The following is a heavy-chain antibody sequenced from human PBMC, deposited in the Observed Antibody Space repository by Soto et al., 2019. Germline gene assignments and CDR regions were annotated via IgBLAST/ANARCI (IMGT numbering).Heavy chain of an antibody. V-gene: IGHV4-30-2*01. D-gene: IGHD6-13*01. CDR2: IYHSGRN. J-gene: IGHJ4*02. CDR3: ASGQQLVRKY. CDR1: GGSISSGGYS. Sequence: QLQLQESGSGLVKPSQTLSLTCAVSGGSISSGGYSWSWIRQPPGKDLEWIGYIYHSGRNYYHPSLHSRVPIAVDRSKTQFYLTLSSVTAAETAVYYCASGQQLVRKYWAQGTLVTVAS.